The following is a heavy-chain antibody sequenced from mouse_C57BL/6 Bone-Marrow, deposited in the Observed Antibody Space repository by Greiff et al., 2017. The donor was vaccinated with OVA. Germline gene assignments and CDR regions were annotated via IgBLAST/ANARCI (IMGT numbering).Heavy chain of an antibody. J-gene: IGHJ4*01. V-gene: IGHV5-4*01. D-gene: IGHD1-1*01. CDR3: AREIYYYGSSLYYAMDY. CDR2: ISDGGSYT. Sequence: EVKLVESGGGLVKPGGSLKLSCAASGFTFSSYAMSWVRQTPEKRLEWVATISDGGSYTSYPDNVKGRFTISRDNAKNNLYLQMSHLKSEDTAMYYCAREIYYYGSSLYYAMDYWGQGTSVTVSS. CDR1: GFTFSSYA.